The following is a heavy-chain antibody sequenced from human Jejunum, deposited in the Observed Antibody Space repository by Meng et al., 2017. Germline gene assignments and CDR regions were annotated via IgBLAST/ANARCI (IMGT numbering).Heavy chain of an antibody. CDR3: GRDLGGFYGV. CDR1: GFNFSRYW. V-gene: IGHV3-74*01. J-gene: IGHJ4*02. D-gene: IGHD2/OR15-2a*01. CDR2: IDTGGGTT. Sequence: VQLVESGGGLVQPGGSLRLSCAASGFNFSRYWFHWVRQVPGKGLVWVSRIDTGGGTTNYADSVRGRFTIYRDNAESTLYLQMNSLTAEDTGVYYCGRDLGGFYGVWGRGALVTVSS.